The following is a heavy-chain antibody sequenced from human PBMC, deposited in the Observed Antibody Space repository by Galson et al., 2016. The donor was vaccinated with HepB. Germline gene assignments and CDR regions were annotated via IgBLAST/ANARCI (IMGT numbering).Heavy chain of an antibody. D-gene: IGHD6-13*01. CDR1: GFSFSTHA. V-gene: IGHV3-23*01. CDR2: VSGSGAST. CDR3: AKLSVAAPGNFVSFDY. J-gene: IGHJ4*02. Sequence: SLRLSCAASGFSFSTHAMSWVRRAPGKGLEWLSSVSGSGASTYYADSVKGRFSISRDNSESTLDLKMNSLRAGDPAIYYCAKLSVAAPGNFVSFDYWGQGTLVTVSS.